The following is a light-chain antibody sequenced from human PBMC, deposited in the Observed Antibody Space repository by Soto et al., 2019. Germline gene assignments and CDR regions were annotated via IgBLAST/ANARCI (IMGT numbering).Light chain of an antibody. CDR1: QSLLHSNGYNY. Sequence: DIVMTPSPLSLPVTPGEPASISCRSSQSLLHSNGYNYLDWYLQKPGQSPQVLIFLGSYRASGVPDRFSGSGSGTDFTLKISRVEAEDVGLYYCMQALQTPYTFGQGTKLEIK. J-gene: IGKJ2*01. CDR3: MQALQTPYT. CDR2: LGS. V-gene: IGKV2-28*01.